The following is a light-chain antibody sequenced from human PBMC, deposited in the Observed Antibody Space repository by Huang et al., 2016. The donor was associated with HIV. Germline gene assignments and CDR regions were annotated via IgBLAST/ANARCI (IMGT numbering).Light chain of an antibody. J-gene: IGKJ3*01. CDR2: AAS. V-gene: IGKV1-9*01. CDR3: LQLNSYPGA. Sequence: IQLTQSPSSLSASVGDRVTINCRASPDIGSYLAWYQQKPGKAPNLLIYAASTVESGVPSRFSGSGSGTDFTLTINNLQPEDFATYYCLQLNSYPGAFGPGTNVDV. CDR1: PDIGSY.